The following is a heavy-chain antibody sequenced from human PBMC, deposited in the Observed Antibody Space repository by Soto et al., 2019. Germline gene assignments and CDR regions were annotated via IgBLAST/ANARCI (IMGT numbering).Heavy chain of an antibody. CDR1: GGTFSSYP. CDR3: ERVGHITNYGMAV. J-gene: IGHJ6*02. V-gene: IGHV1-69*01. Sequence: QVQLVQSGAEVKKPGSSVKVSCEASGGTFSSYPINWVRQAPGQGLEWMGGIIPFFGTSNYAQKFQGRVTITADESTSTAYMELRSLRSEDTAVYYCERVGHITNYGMAVWGQGTTVTVSS. D-gene: IGHD1-26*01. CDR2: IIPFFGTS.